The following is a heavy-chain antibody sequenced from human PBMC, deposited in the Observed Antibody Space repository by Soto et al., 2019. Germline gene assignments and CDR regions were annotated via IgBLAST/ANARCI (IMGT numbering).Heavy chain of an antibody. J-gene: IGHJ4*02. Sequence: SETLSLTCTVSGGSISSYYWSWIRQPPGKGLEWIVYIYYSGSTNYNPSLKSRVTISVDTSKNQFSLKLSSVTAADTAVYYCARESSPQTGGYFDYWGQGTLVTVSS. CDR2: IYYSGST. CDR3: ARESSPQTGGYFDY. CDR1: GGSISSYY. V-gene: IGHV4-59*01. D-gene: IGHD2-2*01.